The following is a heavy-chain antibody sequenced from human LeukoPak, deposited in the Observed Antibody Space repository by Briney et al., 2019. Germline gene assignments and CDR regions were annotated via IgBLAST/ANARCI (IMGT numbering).Heavy chain of an antibody. CDR1: GYTFTSYY. CDR2: INPSGGST. Sequence: ASVKVSCKASGYTFTSYYMHWVRPAPGQGLEWMGIINPSGGSTSYAQKFQGRVTMTRDTSTSTVYMELSSLRSEDTAVHYCARGPMRGWFDPWGQGTLVTVSS. CDR3: ARGPMRGWFDP. V-gene: IGHV1-46*01. J-gene: IGHJ5*02.